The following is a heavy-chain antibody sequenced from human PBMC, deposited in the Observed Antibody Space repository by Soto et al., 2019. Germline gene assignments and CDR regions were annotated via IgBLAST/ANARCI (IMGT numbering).Heavy chain of an antibody. Sequence: VSVKVSCKASGYTFTSYAMHWVRQAPGQRLEWMGWINAGNGNTKYSQKFQGRVTITRDTSASTAYMELSSLRSEDTAVYYCARDLEMITMVRGAPRGFDPWGQGTLVTVSS. CDR1: GYTFTSYA. J-gene: IGHJ5*02. D-gene: IGHD3-10*01. V-gene: IGHV1-3*01. CDR3: ARDLEMITMVRGAPRGFDP. CDR2: INAGNGNT.